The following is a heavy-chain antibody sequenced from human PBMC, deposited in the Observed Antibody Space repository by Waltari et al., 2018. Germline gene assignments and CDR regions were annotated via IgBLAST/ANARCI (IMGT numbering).Heavy chain of an antibody. V-gene: IGHV3-48*03. D-gene: IGHD6-13*01. Sequence: EVQLVESGGGLVQPGGSLRLSCAASGFTFSSYEMNWVRQAPGKWMEWVSNIGSSGSTHDYADSVKGQFTISRDNAKNSLELQMNSLRAEDTAVYDCARGYSSSWYSPPIDYGGQGTLVTVSS. CDR1: GFTFSSYE. CDR2: IGSSGSTH. CDR3: ARGYSSSWYSPPIDY. J-gene: IGHJ4*02.